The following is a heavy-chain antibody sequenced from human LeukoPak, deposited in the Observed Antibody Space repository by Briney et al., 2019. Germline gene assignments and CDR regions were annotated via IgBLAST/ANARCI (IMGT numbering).Heavy chain of an antibody. CDR3: ASYKRRDSSGYYCDAFDI. Sequence: PSETPSLTXTVSGGSISSSSYYWGWIRQPPGKGLEWIGSIYYSESTYYNPSLKSRVTISVDTSKSQFSLKLSSVTAADTAVYYCASYKRRDSSGYYCDAFDIWGQGTMVTVSS. D-gene: IGHD3-22*01. V-gene: IGHV4-39*01. CDR2: IYYSEST. CDR1: GGSISSSSYY. J-gene: IGHJ3*02.